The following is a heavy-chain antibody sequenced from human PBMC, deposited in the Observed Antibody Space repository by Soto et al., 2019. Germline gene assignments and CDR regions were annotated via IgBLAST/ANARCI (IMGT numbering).Heavy chain of an antibody. CDR2: IYHTGST. Sequence: SETLSLTCSVSGGSISTVGHYWTWIRQPPGKGLEWIGSIYHTGSTYYSKSLKSRVTISVDTSKNQFSLKLSSVTAADTAVYYCARARDYYDSPFDIWGQGTMVTVSS. CDR1: GGSISTVGHY. D-gene: IGHD3-22*01. J-gene: IGHJ3*02. CDR3: ARARDYYDSPFDI. V-gene: IGHV4-30-4*08.